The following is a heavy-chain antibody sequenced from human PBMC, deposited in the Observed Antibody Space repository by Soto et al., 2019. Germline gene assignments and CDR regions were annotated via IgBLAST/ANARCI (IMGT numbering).Heavy chain of an antibody. V-gene: IGHV4-59*01. D-gene: IGHD6-13*01. J-gene: IGHJ6*02. Sequence: PSETLSLTCTVSGGSISSYYWSWIRQPPGKGLEWIGYIYYSGSTNYSPSLKSRVTISVDTSKNQFSLKLSSVTAADTAVYYCARGARIAAAGTGGANGMDVWGQGTTVTVSS. CDR3: ARGARIAAAGTGGANGMDV. CDR1: GGSISSYY. CDR2: IYYSGST.